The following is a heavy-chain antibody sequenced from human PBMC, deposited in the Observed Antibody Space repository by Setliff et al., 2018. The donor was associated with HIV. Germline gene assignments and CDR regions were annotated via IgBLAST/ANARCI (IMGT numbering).Heavy chain of an antibody. Sequence: ASVKVSCKAPGHTFITYYIHWVRQAPGQGLEWMGIINTSGDNKDYAQKFQGRLTMTRNTSISTTYMELSSLRSEDTAVYYWARGFMSIRVLTPFDYWGQGTLVTVSS. CDR3: ARGFMSIRVLTPFDY. D-gene: IGHD2-8*01. J-gene: IGHJ4*02. CDR1: GHTFITYY. CDR2: INTSGDNK. V-gene: IGHV1-46*01.